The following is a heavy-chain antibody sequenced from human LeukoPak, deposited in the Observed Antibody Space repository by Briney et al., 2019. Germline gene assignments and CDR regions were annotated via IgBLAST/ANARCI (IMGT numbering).Heavy chain of an antibody. CDR2: ISGGSDTI. V-gene: IGHV3-48*01. CDR1: GFTFSSHS. CDR3: ARLDRYYFDSSGYTYYYYMDV. J-gene: IGHJ6*03. D-gene: IGHD3-22*01. Sequence: GGSLRLSCEASGFTFSSHSMNWVRQAPGKGLEWVSYISGGSDTIYYADSVKGRFTISRDNAENSLYLQMSSLRAEDTAVYYCARLDRYYFDSSGYTYYYYMDVWGRGTTVTVSS.